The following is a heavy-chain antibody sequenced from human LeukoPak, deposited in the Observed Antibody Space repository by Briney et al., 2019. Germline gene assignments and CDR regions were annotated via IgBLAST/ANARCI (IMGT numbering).Heavy chain of an antibody. J-gene: IGHJ4*02. D-gene: IGHD3-22*01. CDR1: GSSLSTSGMC. V-gene: IGHV2-70*01. Sequence: SGPTLVNPTQTLTLTCTFSGSSLSTSGMCVSWIRQPPVKALEWLALIDWDDDKYYSTSLKTRLTISKDTSKNQVVLTMTNMDPVDTATYYCARMFYYYDSSGYYPSRTFDYWGQGTLVTVSS. CDR2: IDWDDDK. CDR3: ARMFYYYDSSGYYPSRTFDY.